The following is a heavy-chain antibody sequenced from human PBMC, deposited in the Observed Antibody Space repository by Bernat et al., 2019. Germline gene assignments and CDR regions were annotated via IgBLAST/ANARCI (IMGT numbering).Heavy chain of an antibody. CDR2: IYYSGST. V-gene: IGHV4-31*03. J-gene: IGHJ3*02. CDR3: AKRPSRLGELSYYAFDI. CDR1: GGSISSGGYY. Sequence: QVQLQESGPGLVKPSQTLSLTCTVSGGSISSGGYYWSWIRQYPGKGLEWIGYIYYSGSTYYNPSLKSRVTISVDTSKNQFSLKLSSVTAADTAVYYCAKRPSRLGELSYYAFDIWGQGTMVTVSS. D-gene: IGHD3-16*02.